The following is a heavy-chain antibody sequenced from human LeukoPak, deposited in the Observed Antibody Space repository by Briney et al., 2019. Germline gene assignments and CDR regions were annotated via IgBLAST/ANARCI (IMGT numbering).Heavy chain of an antibody. CDR3: AKDLARIVGATFDY. V-gene: IGHV3-9*01. CDR1: GFTFDDYA. D-gene: IGHD1-26*01. CDR2: ISWNSGSI. J-gene: IGHJ4*02. Sequence: PGGSLRLSCAASGFTFDDYAMHWVRQAPGKGLEWVSGISWNSGSIGYADSVKGRFTISRDNAKNSLYLQMNSLRAEDTAVYYCAKDLARIVGATFDYWGQGTLVTVSS.